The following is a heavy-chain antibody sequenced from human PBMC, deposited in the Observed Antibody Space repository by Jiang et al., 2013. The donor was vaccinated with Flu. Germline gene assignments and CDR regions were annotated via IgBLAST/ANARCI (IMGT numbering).Heavy chain of an antibody. V-gene: IGHV1-2*02. Sequence: ASVKVSCKASGYTFTAFYLHWVRQASGQDLEWMGWINPHRGDXKYEQKFRDRVTMTRDTSTNTAHMELRGLRSDDTAIYYCARFITRNYYYDFWGLGTLVTVSS. CDR1: GYTFTAFY. CDR2: INPHRGDX. D-gene: IGHD3-22*01. J-gene: IGHJ4*02. CDR3: ARFITRNYYYDF.